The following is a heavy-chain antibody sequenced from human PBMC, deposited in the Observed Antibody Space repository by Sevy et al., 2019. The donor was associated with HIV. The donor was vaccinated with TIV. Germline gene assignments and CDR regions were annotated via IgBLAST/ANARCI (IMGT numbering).Heavy chain of an antibody. CDR1: GYTFTDYY. Sequence: ASVKVSCKASGYTFTDYYIRWVRQAPGQGLEWMAWINPNDGVTNYAQRFQGGVTVTRDTSISTAYMELRRLRSDDMAIYYCARLTTMPTSDLYGMDVWGQGTTVTVSS. CDR3: ARLTTMPTSDLYGMDV. CDR2: INPNDGVT. J-gene: IGHJ6*02. V-gene: IGHV1-2*02. D-gene: IGHD1-1*01.